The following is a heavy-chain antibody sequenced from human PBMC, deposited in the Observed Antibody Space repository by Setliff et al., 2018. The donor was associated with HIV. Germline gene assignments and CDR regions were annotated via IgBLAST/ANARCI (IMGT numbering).Heavy chain of an antibody. CDR2: SDPSDSYI. CDR1: GKSLSNYW. Sequence: GESLKISCKGSGKSLSNYWINWVRQMPGKGLEWMGRSDPSDSYINYGPSFQGHVTIAADKSTNTAFLQWSSLKASDSAMYYCSRGIAVAGHDFANTPGDIWGQGTMVTVSS. V-gene: IGHV5-10-1*01. D-gene: IGHD6-19*01. J-gene: IGHJ3*02. CDR3: SRGIAVAGHDFANTPGDI.